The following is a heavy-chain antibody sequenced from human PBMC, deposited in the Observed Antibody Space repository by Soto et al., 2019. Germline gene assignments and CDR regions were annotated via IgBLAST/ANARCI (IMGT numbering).Heavy chain of an antibody. D-gene: IGHD3-10*01. CDR3: ARVGIRGLENWFDP. CDR1: GGSIANSHSF. CDR2: VYHSGTT. V-gene: IGHV4-39*07. J-gene: IGHJ5*02. Sequence: PPETLSLTCDVSGGSIANSHSFWGWVRQPPVRGLEFLGSVYHSGTTNYNPSLKSRVTISVDTSKNQFSLKLSSVTAADTAVYYCARVGIRGLENWFDPWGRGTLVAVSS.